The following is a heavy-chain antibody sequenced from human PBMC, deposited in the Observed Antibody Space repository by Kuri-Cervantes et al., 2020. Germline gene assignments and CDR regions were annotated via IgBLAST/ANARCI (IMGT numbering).Heavy chain of an antibody. J-gene: IGHJ4*02. D-gene: IGHD5-18*01. CDR1: GGSFSGYY. Sequence: ESLKISCAVYGGSFSGYYWSWIRQPPGKGLEWIGEINHSGSTNYNPSLKSRVTISVDTSKNQFSLKLSSVTAADTAVYYCARARGYSYGPFDYWGQGTLVTVSS. V-gene: IGHV4-34*01. CDR3: ARARGYSYGPFDY. CDR2: INHSGST.